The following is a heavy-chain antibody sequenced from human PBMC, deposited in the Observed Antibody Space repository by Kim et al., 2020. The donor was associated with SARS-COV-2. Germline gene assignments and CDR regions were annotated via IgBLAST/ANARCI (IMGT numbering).Heavy chain of an antibody. D-gene: IGHD1-1*01. CDR1: GGSV. V-gene: IGHV4-59*08. CDR2: MYNSGTS. Sequence: SETLSRTCTVSGGSVWSWIRQPPGKGLEYIGFMYNSGTSNYNPSLKSRVTLSVDTSQNQFSLELTSVTAADTAVYYCVRLSKREDWTAYYFDSWGQGILV. CDR3: VRLSKREDWTAYYFDS. J-gene: IGHJ4*02.